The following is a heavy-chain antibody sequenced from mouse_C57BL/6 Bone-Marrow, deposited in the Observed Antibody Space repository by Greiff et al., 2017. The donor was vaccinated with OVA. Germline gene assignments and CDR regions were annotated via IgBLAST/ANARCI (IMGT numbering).Heavy chain of an antibody. D-gene: IGHD1-2*01. Sequence: QVQLQQPGAELVKPGASVKMSCKASGYTFTSYWITWVKQRPGQGLEWIGDIYPGSGSTNYNEKFKSKATLTVDTSSSTAYMQLSSLTSEDSAVYYCARYGLYLSAFAYWGQGTLVTVSA. CDR3: ARYGLYLSAFAY. CDR2: IYPGSGST. J-gene: IGHJ3*01. CDR1: GYTFTSYW. V-gene: IGHV1-55*01.